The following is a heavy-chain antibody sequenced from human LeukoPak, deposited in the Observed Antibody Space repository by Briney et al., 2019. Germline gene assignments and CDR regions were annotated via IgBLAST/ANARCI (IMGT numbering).Heavy chain of an antibody. V-gene: IGHV1-8*01. CDR3: ARSAATAPFWYYYYYMDV. D-gene: IGHD6-25*01. CDR2: MNPNSGNT. Sequence: ASVKVSCKASGYTFTSYDINWVRQATGQGLEWMGWMNPNSGNTGYAQKFQGRVTMTRNTSISTVYMELSSLRSEDTAVYYCARSAATAPFWYYYYYMDVWGKGTTVTVSS. J-gene: IGHJ6*03. CDR1: GYTFTSYD.